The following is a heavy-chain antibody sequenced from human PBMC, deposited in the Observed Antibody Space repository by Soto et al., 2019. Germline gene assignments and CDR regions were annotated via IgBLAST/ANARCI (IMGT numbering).Heavy chain of an antibody. J-gene: IGHJ4*02. CDR1: GVSLNSGHYY. Sequence: SETLSLTCTVSGVSLNSGHYYWVWIRQSPGKGLAWIASIYYDESTYYNPSLKSRVTVSTDKPKNQFSLTLKSVTAADTAVYYCGKVLIGATRHTDVDSWGQGALVTVSS. V-gene: IGHV4-39*01. CDR2: IYYDEST. CDR3: GKVLIGATRHTDVDS. D-gene: IGHD2-15*01.